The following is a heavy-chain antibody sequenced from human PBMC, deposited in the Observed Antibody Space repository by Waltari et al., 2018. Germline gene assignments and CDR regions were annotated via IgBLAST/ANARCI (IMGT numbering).Heavy chain of an antibody. CDR2: INPSSGGT. Sequence: QVQLVQSGAEVQKPGASVKVSCKASGYTLTGYFRHWGRQAPGQGLEWMGWINPSSGGTNYAQKFQGRVTMTRDTSISTAFMELSSLRSDDTAVFYCARDDAAAAGSYMDVWGKGTTVTVSS. CDR3: ARDDAAAAGSYMDV. V-gene: IGHV1-2*02. CDR1: GYTLTGYF. D-gene: IGHD6-13*01. J-gene: IGHJ6*03.